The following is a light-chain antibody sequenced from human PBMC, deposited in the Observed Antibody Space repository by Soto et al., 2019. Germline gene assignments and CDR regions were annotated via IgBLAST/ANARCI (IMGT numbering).Light chain of an antibody. V-gene: IGLV2-14*01. J-gene: IGLJ2*01. CDR3: SSYTSSSTVV. CDR2: EVS. CDR1: SSDVGGYNY. Sequence: QSVLTQPPSASGSPGQSITISCTGTSSDVGGYNYVSWYQQHPGKAPKLMIYEVSNRPSGVSNRFSGSKSGNTASLTISGLQAEDEADYYCSSYTSSSTVVFGG.